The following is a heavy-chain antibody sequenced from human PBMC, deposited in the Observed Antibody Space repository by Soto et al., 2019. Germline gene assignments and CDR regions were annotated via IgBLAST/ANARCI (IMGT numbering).Heavy chain of an antibody. Sequence: SETLSLTCTVSGGSISSYYWSWIRQPPGKGLEWIGYIYYSGSTNYNPSLKSRVTISVDTSKNQFSLKLSSVTAADTAVYYCARVDMGEMVRGVKNYYYYYMDVWGKGTTVTVSS. CDR3: ARVDMGEMVRGVKNYYYYYMDV. J-gene: IGHJ6*03. CDR1: GGSISSYY. CDR2: IYYSGST. D-gene: IGHD3-10*01. V-gene: IGHV4-59*01.